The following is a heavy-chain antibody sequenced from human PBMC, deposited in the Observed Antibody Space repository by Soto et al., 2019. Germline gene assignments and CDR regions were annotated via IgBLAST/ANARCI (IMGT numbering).Heavy chain of an antibody. Sequence: SETLSLTCAVYGGSFSGYYWSWIRQPPGKGLEWIGEINHSGSTNYNPSLKSRVTISVDTSKNQFSLKMSSVTAADTAVYYSARLLFRGYSGYDLSGNRGHIDYWGQGTLVTVSS. V-gene: IGHV4-34*01. CDR1: GGSFSGYY. J-gene: IGHJ4*02. D-gene: IGHD5-12*01. CDR3: ARLLFRGYSGYDLSGNRGHIDY. CDR2: INHSGST.